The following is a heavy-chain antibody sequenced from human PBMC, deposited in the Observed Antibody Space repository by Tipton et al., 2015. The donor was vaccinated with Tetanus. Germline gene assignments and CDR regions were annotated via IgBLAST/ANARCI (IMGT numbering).Heavy chain of an antibody. CDR2: IYSSGST. Sequence: TLSLTCTVSGGSLSTFYWNWIRQPAGKGLEWIGRIYSSGSTNYNPPLKSRVTMSIDTSKTQFSLELTSVTAADTAVYYCARDFRERSGTYFSYYYTMDVWGQGTTVTVSS. CDR1: GGSLSTFY. V-gene: IGHV4-4*07. D-gene: IGHD1-26*01. J-gene: IGHJ6*02. CDR3: ARDFRERSGTYFSYYYTMDV.